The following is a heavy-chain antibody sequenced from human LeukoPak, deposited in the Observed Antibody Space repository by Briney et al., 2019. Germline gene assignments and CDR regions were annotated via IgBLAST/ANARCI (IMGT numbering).Heavy chain of an antibody. J-gene: IGHJ4*02. CDR3: TRRGGYFDY. Sequence: PGGSLRLSCAVSGFTFSTYEMDWVRQAPGKGLEWISCISAGGLTTFYADSVKGRFTISRDNAKYSLYLQMNSLTIEDTAVYYCTRRGGYFDYWGQGSLVTVSS. CDR1: GFTFSTYE. D-gene: IGHD3-10*01. CDR2: ISAGGLTT. V-gene: IGHV3-48*03.